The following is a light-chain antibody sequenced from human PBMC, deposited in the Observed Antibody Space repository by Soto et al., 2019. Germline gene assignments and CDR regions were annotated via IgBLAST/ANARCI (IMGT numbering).Light chain of an antibody. Sequence: DIQLTQSPSFLSASVGDRVTITCRASQGISSSLAWYQQKPGKAPNLLIYAASTLQTGVPSRFSGSGSGTEFTLTISSLQPEDFAIYYCQHLYAYPLDFGQGTRLDIK. CDR2: AAS. CDR1: QGISSS. J-gene: IGKJ5*01. V-gene: IGKV1-9*01. CDR3: QHLYAYPLD.